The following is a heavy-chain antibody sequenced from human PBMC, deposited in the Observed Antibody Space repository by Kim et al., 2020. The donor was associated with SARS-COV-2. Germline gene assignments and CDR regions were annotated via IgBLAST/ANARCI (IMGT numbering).Heavy chain of an antibody. CDR3: ARGGALTVFADY. V-gene: IGHV3-11*01. J-gene: IGHJ4*02. D-gene: IGHD1-26*01. CDR2: T. Sequence: TYYADSVKGRFTSSRGHADNSLYLQMRDLGVEDSAIYYCARGGALTVFADYWGQGTLVSVSS.